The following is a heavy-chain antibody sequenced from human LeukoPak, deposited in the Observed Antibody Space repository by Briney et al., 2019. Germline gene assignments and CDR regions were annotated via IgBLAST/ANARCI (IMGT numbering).Heavy chain of an antibody. J-gene: IGHJ4*02. CDR3: AKDVPTAYFDY. CDR2: IRYDGGIK. CDR1: GFTFSSYG. Sequence: GGSLRLSCAASGFTFSSYGMDWVRQAPGKGLEWVAFIRYDGGIKYYADSVKGRFTISRDNSKNTLYLQMNSLRAEDTAVYYCAKDVPTAYFDYWGQGTLVTVSS. D-gene: IGHD2-2*01. V-gene: IGHV3-30*02.